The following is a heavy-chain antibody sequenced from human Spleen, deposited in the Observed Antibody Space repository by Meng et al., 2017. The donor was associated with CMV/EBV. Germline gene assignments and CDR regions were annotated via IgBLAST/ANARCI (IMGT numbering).Heavy chain of an antibody. CDR3: ARDVEMATIWVGYFDL. Sequence: LQLWGAGLLEPPEALSLTCAVYGGSYSGYYWSWIRQPPGKGLEWIGEINHSGSTNYNPSLKSRVTISVDTSKSQFSLKLTSVTAADTAVYYCARDVEMATIWVGYFDLWGRGTLVTVSS. J-gene: IGHJ2*01. CDR1: GGSYSGYY. V-gene: IGHV4-34*01. D-gene: IGHD5-24*01. CDR2: INHSGST.